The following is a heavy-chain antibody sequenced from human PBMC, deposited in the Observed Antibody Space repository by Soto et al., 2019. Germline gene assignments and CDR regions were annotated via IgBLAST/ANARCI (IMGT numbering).Heavy chain of an antibody. CDR1: GGSISSYY. Sequence: PSETLSLTCTVSGGSISSYYWSWIRQPPGKGLEWIGYIYYSGSTNYNPSLKSRVTISVDTSKNQFSLKLSSVTAADTAVYYCARAPWSSRSSQSYFDYWGQGTLVTVSS. CDR3: ARAPWSSRSSQSYFDY. J-gene: IGHJ4*02. D-gene: IGHD6-6*01. V-gene: IGHV4-59*01. CDR2: IYYSGST.